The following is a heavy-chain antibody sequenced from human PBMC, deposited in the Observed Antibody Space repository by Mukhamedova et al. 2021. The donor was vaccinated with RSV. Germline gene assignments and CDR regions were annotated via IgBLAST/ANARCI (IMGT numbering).Heavy chain of an antibody. CDR1: TFSSYA. D-gene: IGHD3-22*01. Sequence: TFSSYAMHWVRQAPGKGLEWVAVISYDGSNKYYADSVKGRFTISRDNSKNTLYLQMNSLRAEDTAVYYCATDYYDSPRGPPSYYF. J-gene: IGHJ4*01. CDR2: ISYDGSNK. V-gene: IGHV3-30*04. CDR3: ATDYYDSPRGPPSYYF.